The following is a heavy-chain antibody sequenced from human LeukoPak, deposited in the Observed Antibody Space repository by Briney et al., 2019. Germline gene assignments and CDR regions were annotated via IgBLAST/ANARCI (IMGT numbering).Heavy chain of an antibody. CDR2: IIPIFDVT. J-gene: IGHJ4*02. CDR3: ATTDYSNYYPFDY. V-gene: IGHV1-69*13. Sequence: ASVKVSCKASGGTFSSYAISWVRQAPGQGLEWMGGIIPIFDVTNYAQKFQGRVTITADESTSTAYMELTSLKSDDTAVYYCATTDYSNYYPFDYWGQGTLVTVSS. D-gene: IGHD4-11*01. CDR1: GGTFSSYA.